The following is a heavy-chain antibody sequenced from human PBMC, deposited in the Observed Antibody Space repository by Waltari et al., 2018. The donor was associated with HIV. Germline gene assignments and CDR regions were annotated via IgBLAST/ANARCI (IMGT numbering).Heavy chain of an antibody. CDR3: HRPWDSDHWGSDN. J-gene: IGHJ4*01. CDR1: GYTFIGYY. V-gene: IGHV1-2*02. D-gene: IGHD3-16*01. Sequence: QEQWVQSGTEVKKTGAAVRVSCKASGYTFIGYYIHWVRQAPGQGLEWMGWLNPKSGATNYAQRFRGRVTFTRDTSVNTAYLDLTGLRIDDTATYFCHRPWDSDHWGSDNWGQGTLVIVSS. CDR2: LNPKSGAT.